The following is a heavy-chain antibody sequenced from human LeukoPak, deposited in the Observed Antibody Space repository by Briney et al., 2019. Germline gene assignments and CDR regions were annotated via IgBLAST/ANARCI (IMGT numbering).Heavy chain of an antibody. V-gene: IGHV5-10-1*01. CDR3: ARHRDIVATIDY. Sequence: GESLKISCKGSGYSFTSYWISWVRQMPGKGLEWMGRIDPSDSYTNYSPPFQGHVTISADKSISTAYLQWSSLKASDTAMYYCARHRDIVATIDYWGQGTLVTVSS. J-gene: IGHJ4*02. CDR2: IDPSDSYT. CDR1: GYSFTSYW. D-gene: IGHD5-12*01.